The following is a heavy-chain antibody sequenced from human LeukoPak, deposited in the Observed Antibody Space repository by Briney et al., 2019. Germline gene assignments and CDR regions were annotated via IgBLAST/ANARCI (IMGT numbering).Heavy chain of an antibody. J-gene: IGHJ4*02. D-gene: IGHD3-10*01. CDR1: GFTFSSYS. CDR3: ARVIYGSGSYYRSY. Sequence: GGSLRLSCAASGFTFSSYSMNWVRQAPGKGLEWVSSISSSSSYIYYADSVKGRFTISRDNAENSLYLQMNSLRAEDTAVYYCARVIYGSGSYYRSYWGQGTLVTVSS. CDR2: ISSSSSYI. V-gene: IGHV3-21*01.